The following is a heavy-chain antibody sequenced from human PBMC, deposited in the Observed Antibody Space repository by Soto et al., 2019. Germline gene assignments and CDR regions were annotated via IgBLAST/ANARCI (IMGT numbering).Heavy chain of an antibody. Sequence: ALVKVSCKASGYTFTSYAMHWVRQAPGQRLEWMGWINAGNGNTKYSQKFQGRVTITRDTSASTAYMELSSLRSEDTAVYYCATNYPPYYYYYYMDVWGKGTTVTVSS. V-gene: IGHV1-3*01. CDR1: GYTFTSYA. CDR2: INAGNGNT. J-gene: IGHJ6*03. CDR3: ATNYPPYYYYYYMDV. D-gene: IGHD1-7*01.